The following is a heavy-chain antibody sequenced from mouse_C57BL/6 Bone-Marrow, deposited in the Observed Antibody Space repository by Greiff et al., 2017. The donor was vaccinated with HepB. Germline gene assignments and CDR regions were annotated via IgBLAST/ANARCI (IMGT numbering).Heavy chain of an antibody. V-gene: IGHV1-19*01. CDR1: GYTFTDYY. J-gene: IGHJ4*01. CDR2: INPYNGGT. CDR3: ETTFYAMDY. D-gene: IGHD5-5*01. Sequence: EVKLQESGPVLVKPGASVKMSCKASGYTFTDYYMNWVKQSHGKSLEWIGVINPYNGGTSYNQKFKGKATLTVDKSSSTAYMELNSLTSEDSAVYYCETTFYAMDYWGQGTSVTVSS.